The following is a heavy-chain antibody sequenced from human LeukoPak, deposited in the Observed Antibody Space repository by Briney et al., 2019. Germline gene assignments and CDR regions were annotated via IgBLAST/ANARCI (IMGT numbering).Heavy chain of an antibody. CDR3: ARRGGHGGSFDY. CDR2: IYYSGSP. J-gene: IGHJ4*02. D-gene: IGHD4-23*01. Sequence: SETLSLTCTVSGGSISSYYWSWIRQPPGKGLEWIGYIYYSGSPNYNPSLKSRVTISVDTSKNQFSLKLSSVTAADTAVYYCARRGGHGGSFDYWGQGTLVTVSS. CDR1: GGSISSYY. V-gene: IGHV4-59*08.